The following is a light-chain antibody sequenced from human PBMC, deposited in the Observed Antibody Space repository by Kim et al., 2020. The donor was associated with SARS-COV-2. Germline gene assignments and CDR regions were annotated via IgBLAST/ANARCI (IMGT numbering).Light chain of an antibody. CDR2: GAS. CDR3: KQYNNWWT. V-gene: IGKV3-15*01. Sequence: GERATLASRARKSVSRNLGWYQKKTGQATRLMIYGASTRATGNPARVSGSGSGTEFTITISSMQSEDFAVYYCKQYNNWWTCGQGTKVDIK. J-gene: IGKJ1*01. CDR1: KSVSRN.